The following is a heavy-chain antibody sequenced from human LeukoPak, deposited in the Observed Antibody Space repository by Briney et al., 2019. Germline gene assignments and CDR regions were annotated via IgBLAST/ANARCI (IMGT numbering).Heavy chain of an antibody. D-gene: IGHD3-10*01. CDR2: IYTSGST. V-gene: IGHV4-4*07. Sequence: SETLSLTCAVYGGSFSGYYWSWIRQPAGKGLEWIGRIYTSGSTNYNPSLKSRVTISVDTSKNQFSLKLSSVTAADTAVYYCARDPGLWFGESLWGQGTLVTVSS. J-gene: IGHJ4*02. CDR3: ARDPGLWFGESL. CDR1: GGSFSGYY.